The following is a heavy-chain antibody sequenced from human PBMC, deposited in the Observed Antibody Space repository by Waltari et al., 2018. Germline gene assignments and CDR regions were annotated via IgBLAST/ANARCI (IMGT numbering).Heavy chain of an antibody. D-gene: IGHD4-17*01. V-gene: IGHV3-48*01. CDR1: GFTFSSYS. CDR2: ISSSSSTI. Sequence: EVQLLESGGGLLQLGGSLRPPCAASGFTFSSYSMNWFRQPPGKGREWVSYISSSSSTIYYADSVKGRFTISRDNAKNSLYLQMNSLRAEDTAVYYCARGRGLGLRSLARDDAFDIWGQGTMVTVSS. J-gene: IGHJ3*02. CDR3: ARGRGLGLRSLARDDAFDI.